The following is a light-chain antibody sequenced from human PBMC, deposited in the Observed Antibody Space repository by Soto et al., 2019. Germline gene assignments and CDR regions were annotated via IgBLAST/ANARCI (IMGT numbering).Light chain of an antibody. CDR1: QGISSA. V-gene: IGKV1-13*02. Sequence: AILLTQSPSSLSASVGDRVTITCRASQGISSALAWYQQKPGKAPKLLIYDASSLESGVPSRFSGSGSGTDFTLTISSLQPEDFATYYCQQFNSHPITFGQGTRLEIK. CDR3: QQFNSHPIT. CDR2: DAS. J-gene: IGKJ5*01.